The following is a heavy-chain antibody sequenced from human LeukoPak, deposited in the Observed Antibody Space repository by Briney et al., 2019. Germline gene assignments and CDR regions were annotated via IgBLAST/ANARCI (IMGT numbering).Heavy chain of an antibody. J-gene: IGHJ4*02. D-gene: IGHD3-10*01. Sequence: WWSLRLSCTASGFTFSTYSMTWVRQAPGKGLEWVSAISGSGGDKYYADSVKGRFTISRDNFKNTLYLQMNSLRPEDTAVYFCAKDLGGEGGSGFPGYWGQGTLVTVSS. CDR2: ISGSGGDK. V-gene: IGHV3-23*01. CDR1: GFTFSTYS. CDR3: AKDLGGEGGSGFPGY.